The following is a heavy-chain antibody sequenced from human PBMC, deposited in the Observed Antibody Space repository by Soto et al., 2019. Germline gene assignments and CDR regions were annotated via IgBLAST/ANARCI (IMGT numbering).Heavy chain of an antibody. CDR1: GFTFSSYG. D-gene: IGHD6-19*01. Sequence: QVQLVESGGGVVQPGRSLRLSCAASGFTFSSYGMHWVRQAPGKGLEWVAVISYDGSNKYYADSVKGRFTISRDKSKNTLYLQMNSLRAEETAVYYCAKDGGSSGWGDYWGQGTLVTVSS. CDR3: AKDGGSSGWGDY. J-gene: IGHJ4*02. V-gene: IGHV3-30*18. CDR2: ISYDGSNK.